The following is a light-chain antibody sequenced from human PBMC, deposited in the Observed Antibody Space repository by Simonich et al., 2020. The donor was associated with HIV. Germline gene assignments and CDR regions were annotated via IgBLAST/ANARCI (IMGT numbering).Light chain of an antibody. CDR1: QGISNY. J-gene: IGKJ2*01. CDR2: AAY. Sequence: DIQMTQSPSSLSASVGDRVTITCRASQGISNYLAWYQQKPGKVPKLLIYAAYTLQSGVPSRFSGSGSGTDFTLTISLQSEDSATYYCQQYYSTPPSFGQGTKLEIK. V-gene: IGKV1-27*01. CDR3: QQYYSTPPS.